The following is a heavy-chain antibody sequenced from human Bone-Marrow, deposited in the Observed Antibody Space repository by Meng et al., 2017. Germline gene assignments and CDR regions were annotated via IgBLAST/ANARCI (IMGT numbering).Heavy chain of an antibody. CDR2: IVIGSGNT. V-gene: IGHV1-58*01. J-gene: IGHJ4*01. D-gene: IGHD3-3*01. Sequence: SVKVSCKASGFTFTSSVVQWVRQARGQRLEWIGWIVIGSGNTNYAQKFQERVTLTRDMSTSTAYMELGSLRSEDTAVYYCAADPSFWSGYSVLGYWGQGTLVTVSS. CDR3: AADPSFWSGYSVLGY. CDR1: GFTFTSSV.